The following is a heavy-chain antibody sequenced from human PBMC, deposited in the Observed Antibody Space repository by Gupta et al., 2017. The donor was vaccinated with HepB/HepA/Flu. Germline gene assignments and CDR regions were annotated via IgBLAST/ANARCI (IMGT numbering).Heavy chain of an antibody. CDR2: FHDSGGT. CDR1: GCSSAYS. CDR3: ARHGLENRSGYYSPFPT. J-gene: IGHJ5*02. Sequence: QLLLQEAGPGPVKPSVTLSLTVAVSGCSSAYSWGWIRQPPGKGLEWIGSFHDSGGTYYNPSLKRRVTISVDTSKNQFSLILSSVTAADTDLYYCARHGLENRSGYYSPFPTWGQGTRVTISA. D-gene: IGHD3-22*01. V-gene: IGHV4-39*01.